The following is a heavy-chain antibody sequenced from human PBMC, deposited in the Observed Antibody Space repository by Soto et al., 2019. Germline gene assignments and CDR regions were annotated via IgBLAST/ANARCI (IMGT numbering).Heavy chain of an antibody. CDR3: ARDSRGAGNWYFDL. Sequence: GGSLRLSCAASGFTFSSYSMNWVRQAPGKGLEWVSSISSSSSYIYYADSVKGRFTISRDNAKNSLYLQMNSLRAEDTAVYYCARDSRGAGNWYFDLWGRGTLVTVSS. V-gene: IGHV3-21*01. CDR1: GFTFSSYS. CDR2: ISSSSSYI. D-gene: IGHD6-19*01. J-gene: IGHJ2*01.